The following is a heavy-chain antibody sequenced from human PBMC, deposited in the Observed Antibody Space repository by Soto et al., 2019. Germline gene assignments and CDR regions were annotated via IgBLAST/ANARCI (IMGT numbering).Heavy chain of an antibody. CDR3: TRGGHGFTVFRMDV. CDR2: TYYRTKWYN. D-gene: IGHD4-4*01. Sequence: SQTLSLTCAISGDSVSSGSAAWNWIRQSPSRGLEWLGRTYYRTKWYNEYAISVRSRTTINPDTSKNQFSLQLSSVIPEDTAVYYCTRGGHGFTVFRMDVWGQGTTVTVSS. V-gene: IGHV6-1*01. CDR1: GDSVSSGSAA. J-gene: IGHJ6*02.